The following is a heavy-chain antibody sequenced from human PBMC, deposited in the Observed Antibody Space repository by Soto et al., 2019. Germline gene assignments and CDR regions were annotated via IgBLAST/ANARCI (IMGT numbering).Heavy chain of an antibody. CDR3: ARNRCGGYDFDS. CDR2: VDHSGYT. V-gene: IGHV4-4*02. CDR1: SGSITSSNW. D-gene: IGHD5-12*01. J-gene: IGHJ4*02. Sequence: QVQLQESGPGLVKPSGTLSLTCTVSSGSITSSNWWSWVRQSPGKGREGIGEVDHSGYTNYLPSLKSLLTILLDKTTNRFSLRLTSVTAADTAVYYWARNRCGGYDFDSWGQGTLVTVSS.